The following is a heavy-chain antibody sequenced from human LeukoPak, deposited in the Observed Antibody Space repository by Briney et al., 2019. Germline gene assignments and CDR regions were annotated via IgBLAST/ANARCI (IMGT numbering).Heavy chain of an antibody. Sequence: PGESLQISCKGSGYSFTSYWIGWVRQLPGKGLEWMGIIYPGDSDTRYSPSFQGQVTISADKSISTAYLQWSSLKASDTAMYYCARLRERYASPFDYWGQGTLVTVSS. J-gene: IGHJ4*02. V-gene: IGHV5-51*01. CDR1: GYSFTSYW. D-gene: IGHD2-8*01. CDR2: IYPGDSDT. CDR3: ARLRERYASPFDY.